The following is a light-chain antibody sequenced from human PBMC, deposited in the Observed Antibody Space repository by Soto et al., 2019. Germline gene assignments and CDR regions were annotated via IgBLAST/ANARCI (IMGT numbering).Light chain of an antibody. Sequence: DIQMTQSPSSLSASVGDRVTITCRASQTISNYLNWYQQKSGKAPKVLIYGASRLQSGVPSRYSGNGVGTDFTLTISGLQTEDFATYYGQQSYSSPYTFGPGTKVEIK. V-gene: IGKV1-39*01. CDR1: QTISNY. CDR2: GAS. CDR3: QQSYSSPYT. J-gene: IGKJ3*01.